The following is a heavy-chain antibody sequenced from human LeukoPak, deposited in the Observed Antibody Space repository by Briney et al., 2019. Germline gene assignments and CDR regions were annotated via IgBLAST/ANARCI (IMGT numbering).Heavy chain of an antibody. J-gene: IGHJ4*02. CDR2: IIPIFGTA. D-gene: IGHD3-22*01. V-gene: IGHV1-69*05. CDR3: TAGDSSSLLGAY. Sequence: SVKVSCKASGGTFSSYAISWVRQAPGQGREWMGGIIPIFGTANYAQKFQGRVTITTDESTSTAYMELSSLRSEDTAVYYCTAGDSSSLLGAYWGQGTLVTVSS. CDR1: GGTFSSYA.